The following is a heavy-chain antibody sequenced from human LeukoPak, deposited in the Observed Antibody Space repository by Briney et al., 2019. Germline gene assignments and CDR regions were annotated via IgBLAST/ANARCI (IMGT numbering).Heavy chain of an antibody. V-gene: IGHV3-48*03. D-gene: IGHD5-24*01. Sequence: GGSLRLSCAASGFTFSSYEMNWVRQAPGKGLEWVSYISSSGSTIYYADSVKGRFTISRDNAKNSLYLQMNSLRAEDTAVYYCARVNLLQSRSPEGYAFDIWGQGTMVTVSS. CDR3: ARVNLLQSRSPEGYAFDI. CDR2: ISSSGSTI. CDR1: GFTFSSYE. J-gene: IGHJ3*02.